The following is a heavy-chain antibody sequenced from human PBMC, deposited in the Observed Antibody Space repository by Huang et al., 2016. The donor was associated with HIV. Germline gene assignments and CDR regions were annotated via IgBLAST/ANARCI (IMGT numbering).Heavy chain of an antibody. J-gene: IGHJ6*03. V-gene: IGHV1-69*13. CDR1: GGSFQISG. CDR2: ILPMVWRA. D-gene: IGHD3-9*01. Sequence: QVHLVQSGAEVKKPGSSVRVSCTASGGSFQISGISWVGQAPGQGLEWLGGILPMVWRANYARKMSDRGTITARESTTTLYMDLTSLRPEDTAVYYCASGASYEIWTPYYSGWHYSMDVWGEGTTVTVSS. CDR3: ASGASYEIWTPYYSGWHYSMDV.